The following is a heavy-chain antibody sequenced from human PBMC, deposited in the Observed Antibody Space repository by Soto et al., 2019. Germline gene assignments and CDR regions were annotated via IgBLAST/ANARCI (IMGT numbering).Heavy chain of an antibody. D-gene: IGHD7-27*01. J-gene: IGHJ4*02. CDR3: ARVSRDDQNWGPDY. CDR2: IYYSGST. V-gene: IGHV4-61*01. CDR1: GGSVSSGSYY. Sequence: SETLSLTCTVSGGSVSSGSYYWSWIRQPPGKGLEWIGYIYYSGSTNYNPSLKSRVTLSVDTSKNQFSLKLSSVTAADTAVYYCARVSRDDQNWGPDYWGQGTLVTVSS.